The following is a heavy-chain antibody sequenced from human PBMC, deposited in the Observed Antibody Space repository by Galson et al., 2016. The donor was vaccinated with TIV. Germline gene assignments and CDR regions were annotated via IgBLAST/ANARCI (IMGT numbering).Heavy chain of an antibody. V-gene: IGHV3-23*01. CDR2: VTGKSRST. D-gene: IGHD3-22*01. CDR1: GFTFSGYA. Sequence: SLRLSCAASGFTFSGYAMSWVRQAPGKGLEWVSVVTGKSRSTPNPVSVRARFTIPRDNSKNTLYLQMNSLRAEDTAVYYCARERYYDASGYYYYYYGMDVWGQGTTVTVSS. J-gene: IGHJ6*02. CDR3: ARERYYDASGYYYYYYGMDV.